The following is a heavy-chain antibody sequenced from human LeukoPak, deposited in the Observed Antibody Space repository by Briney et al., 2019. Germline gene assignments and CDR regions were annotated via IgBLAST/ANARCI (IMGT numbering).Heavy chain of an antibody. V-gene: IGHV3-48*03. CDR2: ISSSGTSM. D-gene: IGHD1-14*01. CDR1: GFTFSSYE. CDR3: AIRYRDY. J-gene: IGHJ4*02. Sequence: PGGSLRLSCAASGFTFSSYEMNWVRQAPGKGLEWVSYISSSGTSMYYADSVKGRFTISRDNAKNSLYLQMNSLRVEDTAVYYCAIRYRDYWGQGTLVTVSS.